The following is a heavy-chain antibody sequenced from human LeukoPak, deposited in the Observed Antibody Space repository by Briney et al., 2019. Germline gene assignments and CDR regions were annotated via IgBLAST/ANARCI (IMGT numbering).Heavy chain of an antibody. Sequence: PSETLSLTCAVYGGSFSGYYWSWIRQPPGKGLEWIGEINHSGSTNYNPSLKSRVTISVDTSKNQFSLKLSSVTAADTAVYYCARGGYSGIIGYWAQGTLVTVSS. D-gene: IGHD5-12*01. J-gene: IGHJ4*02. CDR2: INHSGST. CDR3: ARGGYSGIIGY. CDR1: GGSFSGYY. V-gene: IGHV4-34*01.